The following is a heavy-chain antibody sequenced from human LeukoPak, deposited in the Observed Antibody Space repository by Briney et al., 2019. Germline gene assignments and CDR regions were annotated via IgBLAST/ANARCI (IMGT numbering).Heavy chain of an antibody. CDR3: TTAPPSIVVVPAARGI. CDR2: IKSKTDGGTT. Sequence: GGSLRLSCAASGFTFSNAWMSLVRQAPGKGLEWVGRIKSKTDGGTTDYAAPVKGRFTISRDDSKNTLYLQMNSLKTEDTAVYYCTTAPPSIVVVPAARGIWGQGTMVTVSS. D-gene: IGHD2-2*01. J-gene: IGHJ3*02. CDR1: GFTFSNAW. V-gene: IGHV3-15*01.